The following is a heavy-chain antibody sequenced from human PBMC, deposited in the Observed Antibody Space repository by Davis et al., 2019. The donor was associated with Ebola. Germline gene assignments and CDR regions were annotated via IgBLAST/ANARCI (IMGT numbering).Heavy chain of an antibody. J-gene: IGHJ6*02. V-gene: IGHV3-30-3*01. Sequence: PGGSLRLSCAASGFTFSSYAMHWVRQSPAKGLEWLAVIAHDGINKYYADSVKGRSTISRDNSKKTLYLQMNSLRPEDSAVYFCARDLISIIGGATLFYYGMDVWGQGTTVTVSS. CDR2: IAHDGINK. D-gene: IGHD1-26*01. CDR3: ARDLISIIGGATLFYYGMDV. CDR1: GFTFSSYA.